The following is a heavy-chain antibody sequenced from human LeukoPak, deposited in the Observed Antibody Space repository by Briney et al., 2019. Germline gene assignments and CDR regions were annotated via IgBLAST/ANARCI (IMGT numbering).Heavy chain of an antibody. D-gene: IGHD3-16*01. CDR1: GGSISSHY. J-gene: IGHJ3*01. V-gene: IGHV4-59*08. CDR3: ARDDYGVFDAFDV. Sequence: SETLSLTCTVSGGSISSHYRSWIRQPPRKGLEWIGYIYNSGSTNYNPSLKSRVTISLDTSKNQYSLHLTSVTAADTAVYFCARDDYGVFDAFDVWGQGTVVTVSS. CDR2: IYNSGST.